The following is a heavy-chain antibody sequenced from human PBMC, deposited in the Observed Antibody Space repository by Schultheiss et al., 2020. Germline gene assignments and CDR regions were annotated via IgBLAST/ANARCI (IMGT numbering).Heavy chain of an antibody. CDR1: GFTFSDYA. CDR3: ARDLGGDTAMVLRGYYYYYGMDV. D-gene: IGHD5-18*01. J-gene: IGHJ6*02. V-gene: IGHV3-30-3*01. Sequence: GGSLRLSCAASGFTFSDYAMHWVRQAPGKGLEWVAVISYDGSNKYYADSVKGRFTISRDNAKNSLYLQMNSLRDEDTAVYYCARDLGGDTAMVLRGYYYYYGMDVWGQGTTVTVSS. CDR2: ISYDGSNK.